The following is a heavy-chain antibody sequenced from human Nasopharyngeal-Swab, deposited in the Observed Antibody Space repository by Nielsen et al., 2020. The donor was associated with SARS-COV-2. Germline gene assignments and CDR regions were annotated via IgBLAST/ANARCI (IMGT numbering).Heavy chain of an antibody. D-gene: IGHD5-18*01. CDR1: GFTFSSYA. CDR2: IGGSGGST. Sequence: GESLKISCAASGFTFSSYAMSWVRQAPGKGLEWVSAIGGSGGSTYYADSVKGRFTISRDNSKNTLYLQMNSLRAEDTAVYYCAKDPRNTAMVNYFDYWGQGTLVTVSS. V-gene: IGHV3-23*01. J-gene: IGHJ4*02. CDR3: AKDPRNTAMVNYFDY.